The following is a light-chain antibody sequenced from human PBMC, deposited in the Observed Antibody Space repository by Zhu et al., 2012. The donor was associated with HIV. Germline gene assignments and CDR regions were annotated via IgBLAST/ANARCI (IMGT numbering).Light chain of an antibody. Sequence: EIVLTQSPGTLSLSPGERATLSCRASQSVSSNYVAWYQQKPGQAPRFLIYGASSRATGIPDRFSGSGSGTDFTLTISRLEPEDFAVYYCQQYGNSPLTFGQRDQGGNQT. CDR2: GAS. CDR3: QQYGNSPLT. V-gene: IGKV3-20*01. CDR1: QSVSSNY. J-gene: IGKJ1*01.